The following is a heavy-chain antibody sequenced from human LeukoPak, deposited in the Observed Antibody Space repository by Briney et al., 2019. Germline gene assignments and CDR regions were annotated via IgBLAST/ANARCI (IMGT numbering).Heavy chain of an antibody. D-gene: IGHD2-21*02. V-gene: IGHV3-43*01. J-gene: IGHJ4*02. CDR1: GFTFDDYT. Sequence: PGGSLRLSCAASGFTFDDYTMHWVRQAPGKGLEWVSLISWDGGSTYYADSVKGRFTISRDNSKNSLYLQMNSLSTEDTALYYCAKDNCGGDCYSGGFDYWGQGTLVTVSS. CDR3: AKDNCGGDCYSGGFDY. CDR2: ISWDGGST.